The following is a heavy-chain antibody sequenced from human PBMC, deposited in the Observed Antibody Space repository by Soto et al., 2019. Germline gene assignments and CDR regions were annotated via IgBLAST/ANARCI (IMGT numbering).Heavy chain of an antibody. CDR2: ISGSGGST. CDR1: GFTFSRYA. Sequence: EVQLLESGGGLVQPGGSLRLSCASSGFTFSRYAMSWVRQAPGKGLEWVSAISGSGGSTYYADSVKGRFTISRDNSKNTLYLQMNSLRAEDTAGYYCANLRLGELSFFDDWGQGTLVTVSS. CDR3: ANLRLGELSFFDD. D-gene: IGHD3-16*02. V-gene: IGHV3-23*01. J-gene: IGHJ4*02.